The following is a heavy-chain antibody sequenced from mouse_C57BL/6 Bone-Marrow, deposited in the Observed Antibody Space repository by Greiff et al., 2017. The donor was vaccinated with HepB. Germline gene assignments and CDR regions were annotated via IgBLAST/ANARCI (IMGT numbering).Heavy chain of an antibody. CDR3: ARRGYYGSSYPLFDY. V-gene: IGHV1-55*01. J-gene: IGHJ2*01. CDR2: IYPGSGST. CDR1: GYTFTSYW. Sequence: QVQLQQSGAELVKPGASVKMSCKASGYTFTSYWITWVKQRPGQGLEWIGDIYPGSGSTNYNEKFKSKATLTVDTSSSTAYMQLSSLTSEDSAVYYSARRGYYGSSYPLFDYWGQGTTLTVSS. D-gene: IGHD1-1*01.